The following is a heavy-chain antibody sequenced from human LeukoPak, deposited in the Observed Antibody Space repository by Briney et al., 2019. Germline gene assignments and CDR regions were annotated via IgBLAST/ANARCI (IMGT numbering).Heavy chain of an antibody. D-gene: IGHD3-16*01. J-gene: IGHJ4*02. V-gene: IGHV1-18*01. CDR3: AREGLGELTLGY. CDR2: ISTYNGDT. Sequence: ASVKVSCKASGYTFTSYGISWVRQAPGQGLEWMGWISTYNGDTNYAQKLQGRVTMTTDTSTNTAYMELRSLRSDDTAVYYCAREGLGELTLGYWGQGTLVTVSS. CDR1: GYTFTSYG.